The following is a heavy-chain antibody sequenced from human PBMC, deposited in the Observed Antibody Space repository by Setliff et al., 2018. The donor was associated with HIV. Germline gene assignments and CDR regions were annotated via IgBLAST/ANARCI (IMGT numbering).Heavy chain of an antibody. CDR2: MYHSGTA. J-gene: IGHJ6*02. Sequence: SETLSLTCAVYGGSFSGYYWSWIRQPPGKGLEWIGSMYHSGTAFHNPSLKSRVTISVDTSKKRFSLKLSSVTAADTAVYYCARGFMVRGVIHYYGMDVWGQGTTVTVSS. D-gene: IGHD3-10*01. CDR3: ARGFMVRGVIHYYGMDV. CDR1: GGSFSGYY. V-gene: IGHV4-34*01.